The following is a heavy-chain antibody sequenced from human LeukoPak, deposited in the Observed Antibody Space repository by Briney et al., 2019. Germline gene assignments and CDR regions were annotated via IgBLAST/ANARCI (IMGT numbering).Heavy chain of an antibody. D-gene: IGHD1-26*01. J-gene: IGHJ5*02. CDR1: GFTFSSYA. CDR2: ISGSGGST. Sequence: AGGSLRLSCAASGFTFSSYAMRWVRQAPGKGLEWVSAISGSGGSTYYADSVKVRFTISRDNSKNTLYLQMNSLRAGDTAVYYCAKDDPQLGNWFDPWGQGTLVTVSS. CDR3: AKDDPQLGNWFDP. V-gene: IGHV3-23*01.